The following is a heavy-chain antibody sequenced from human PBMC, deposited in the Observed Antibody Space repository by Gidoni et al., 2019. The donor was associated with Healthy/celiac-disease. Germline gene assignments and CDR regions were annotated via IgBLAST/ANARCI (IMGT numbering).Heavy chain of an antibody. V-gene: IGHV3-66*01. CDR2: IYSGGST. CDR3: ARDFVEQHLYYYYGMDV. Sequence: EVQLVESGGGLVQPGGSLRLSCAASGFTVSRNYMSWVRQAPGKGLEWVSVIYSGGSTYYADSVKGRFTISRDNSKNTLYLQMNSLRAEDTAVYYCARDFVEQHLYYYYGMDVWGQGTTVTVSS. CDR1: GFTVSRNY. J-gene: IGHJ6*02. D-gene: IGHD6-13*01.